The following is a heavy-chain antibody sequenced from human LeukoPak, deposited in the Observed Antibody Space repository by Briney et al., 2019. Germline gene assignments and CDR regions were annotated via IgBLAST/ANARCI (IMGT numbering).Heavy chain of an antibody. V-gene: IGHV3-66*01. D-gene: IGHD5-24*01. Sequence: GGSLRLSCAASGVTVSSNYMSWGRHAPGKGLEWVSFIYSGGSTYYADSVKGRFTISRDNSKNTLYLQMISLRAEDTAVYYCARGGDGYNYYFDYWGQGTLVSVSS. J-gene: IGHJ4*02. CDR3: ARGGDGYNYYFDY. CDR1: GVTVSSNY. CDR2: IYSGGST.